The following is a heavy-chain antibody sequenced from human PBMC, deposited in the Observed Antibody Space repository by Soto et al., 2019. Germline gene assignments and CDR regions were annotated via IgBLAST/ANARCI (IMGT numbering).Heavy chain of an antibody. CDR3: ARAPTKRTAAAASSLIDY. CDR1: GFTFSSYS. D-gene: IGHD6-13*01. CDR2: ISSSSSYI. Sequence: GGSLRLSCAASGFTFSSYSMNWVRQAPGKGLEWVSSISSSSSYIYYADSVKGRFTISRDNAKNSLYLQMNSLRAEDTAVYYCARAPTKRTAAAASSLIDYWGQGTLVTVSS. J-gene: IGHJ4*02. V-gene: IGHV3-21*01.